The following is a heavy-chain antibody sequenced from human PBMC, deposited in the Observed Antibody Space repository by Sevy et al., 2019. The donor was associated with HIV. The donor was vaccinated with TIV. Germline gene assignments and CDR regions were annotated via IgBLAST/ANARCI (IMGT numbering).Heavy chain of an antibody. CDR2: MNPNSGDT. D-gene: IGHD2-2*01. Sequence: ASVKVSCKASGYTFTTYEINWVRQATGQGLEWMGWMNPNSGDTGYAHKFQGRVTMTRNTSISTASMELSSLRSEDTAVYYCARVYASYGGGNGMDVWGQGTTVTVSS. V-gene: IGHV1-8*01. CDR1: GYTFTTYE. J-gene: IGHJ6*02. CDR3: ARVYASYGGGNGMDV.